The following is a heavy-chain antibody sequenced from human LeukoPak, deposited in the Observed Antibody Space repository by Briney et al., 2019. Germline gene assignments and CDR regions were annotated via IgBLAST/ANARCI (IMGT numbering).Heavy chain of an antibody. D-gene: IGHD2-8*01. V-gene: IGHV3-33*06. Sequence: GRSLRLSCAASGFTFSSYGMHWVRQAPRKGLEWVAVIWYDGSNKYYADSVKGRFTISRDNSKNTLYLQMNSLRAEDTAVYYCAKSVYAQSNYYYYMDVWGKGTTVTVSS. CDR2: IWYDGSNK. J-gene: IGHJ6*03. CDR1: GFTFSSYG. CDR3: AKSVYAQSNYYYYMDV.